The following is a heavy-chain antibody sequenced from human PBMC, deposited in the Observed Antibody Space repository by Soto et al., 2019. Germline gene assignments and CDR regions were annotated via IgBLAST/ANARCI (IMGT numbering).Heavy chain of an antibody. D-gene: IGHD6-13*01. CDR3: GRQAGPYSSSWLAPSY. CDR2: IYYSGST. V-gene: IGHV4-39*01. Sequence: PSETLSLTCTVSGGSISSSSYYWGWIRQPPGKGLEWIGSIYYSGSTYYNPSLKSRVTISVDTSKNQFSLKLSSVTAADTAVYYCGRQAGPYSSSWLAPSYWGQGTLVTVSS. J-gene: IGHJ4*02. CDR1: GGSISSSSYY.